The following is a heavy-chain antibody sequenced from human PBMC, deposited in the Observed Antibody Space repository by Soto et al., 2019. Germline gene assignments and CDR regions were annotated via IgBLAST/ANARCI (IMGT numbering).Heavy chain of an antibody. CDR1: GFTFSSYA. CDR2: ITASGGST. D-gene: IGHD6-19*01. Sequence: EVQLLESGGGLVQSGGSLTLSCAASGFTFSSYAMNWVRQAPGKGLEWVSTITASGGSTYSADTVKGRVTISRDNSKNTVYLQVNSLRAEDTAVYYCAKALHAVAGSPFDYWGQGTLVTVSS. CDR3: AKALHAVAGSPFDY. V-gene: IGHV3-23*01. J-gene: IGHJ4*02.